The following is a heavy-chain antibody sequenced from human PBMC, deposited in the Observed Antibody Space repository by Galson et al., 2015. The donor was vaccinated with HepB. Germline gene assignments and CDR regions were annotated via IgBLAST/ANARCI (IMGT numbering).Heavy chain of an antibody. Sequence: SLRLSCAASGFTFSSYSMNWVRQAPGKGLEWVSYISSSSSTIYYADSVKGRFTISRDNAKNSLYLQMNSLRAEDTAVYYCARDQWGSGWYRFDYWGQGTLVTVSS. J-gene: IGHJ4*02. V-gene: IGHV3-48*01. CDR2: ISSSSSTI. CDR1: GFTFSSYS. CDR3: ARDQWGSGWYRFDY. D-gene: IGHD6-19*01.